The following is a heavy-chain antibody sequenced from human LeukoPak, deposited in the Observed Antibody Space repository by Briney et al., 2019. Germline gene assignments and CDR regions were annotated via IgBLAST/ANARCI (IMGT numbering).Heavy chain of an antibody. CDR3: TQGGHLDS. V-gene: IGHV3-49*04. CDR2: IKSKTSGGTI. D-gene: IGHD3-16*01. CDR1: GFTFGDYT. Sequence: PGGSLRLSCTASGFTFGDYTMSWVRQAPGKGLEWVGFIKSKTSGGTIEYAASVKGRFTISRDDSKSIAYLQMNSLKAEDTAVYFCTQGGHLDSWGQGTLVTVSS. J-gene: IGHJ5*01.